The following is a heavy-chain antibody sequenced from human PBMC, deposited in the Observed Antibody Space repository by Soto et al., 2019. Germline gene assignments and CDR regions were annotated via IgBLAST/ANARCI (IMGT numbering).Heavy chain of an antibody. Sequence: SETLSLTCTVSGASITSDDYFWSWIRQSPGRGLEWIGFIFYSGNTFNNPSLNGRASIAIDTSKNQFSLNLTSVTAADTAVYYCVREGTNISPHSYRTAAGRFDHCGQAALVTVS. J-gene: IGHJ4*02. CDR1: GASITSDDYF. D-gene: IGHD6-25*01. V-gene: IGHV4-30-4*01. CDR3: VREGTNISPHSYRTAAGRFDH. CDR2: IFYSGNT.